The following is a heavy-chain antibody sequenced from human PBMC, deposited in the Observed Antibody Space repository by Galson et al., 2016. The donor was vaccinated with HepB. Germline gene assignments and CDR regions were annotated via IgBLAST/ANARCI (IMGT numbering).Heavy chain of an antibody. CDR3: AKGNTDLGDD. CDR1: GFAFSVYG. Sequence: YLRLSCAASGFAFSVYGMTWVPQAPRKGLESVSAISTSGSSTDYADSVKGRFTNSRDNSKNTLYLQWNSLRAEDTAVYYCAKGNTDLGDDWGQGIVVPVSS. D-gene: IGHD5-18*01. V-gene: IGHV3-23*01. CDR2: ISTSGSST. J-gene: IGHJ4*02.